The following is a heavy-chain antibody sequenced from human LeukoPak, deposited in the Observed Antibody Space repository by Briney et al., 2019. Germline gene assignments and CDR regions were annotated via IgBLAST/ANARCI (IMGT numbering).Heavy chain of an antibody. CDR2: INHSGST. J-gene: IGHJ4*02. V-gene: IGHV4-34*01. Sequence: SETLSLTCAVYGGSFSGYSWSWIRQPPGKGLEWTGEINHSGSTNYNPSLKSRVTISVGTSKNQFSLKLSSATAADTAVYYCARLWMLVDYWGQGTLVTVSS. CDR3: ARLWMLVDY. D-gene: IGHD2-8*01. CDR1: GGSFSGYS.